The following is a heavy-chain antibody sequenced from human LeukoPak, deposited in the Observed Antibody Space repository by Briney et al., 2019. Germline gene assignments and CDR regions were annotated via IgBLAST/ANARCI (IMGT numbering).Heavy chain of an antibody. CDR1: GFTFSSYE. Sequence: SGGSLRLSCAASGFTFSSYEMNWVRQAPGKGLEWVSYISSSSSTIYYADSVKGRFTISRDYAKNSLYLQMNSLRAEDTAVYYCARDESSGWYDWDYWGQGTLVTVSS. V-gene: IGHV3-48*01. D-gene: IGHD6-19*01. CDR3: ARDESSGWYDWDY. J-gene: IGHJ4*02. CDR2: ISSSSSTI.